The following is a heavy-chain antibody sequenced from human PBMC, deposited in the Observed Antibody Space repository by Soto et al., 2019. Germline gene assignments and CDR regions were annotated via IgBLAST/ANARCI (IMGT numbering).Heavy chain of an antibody. J-gene: IGHJ5*02. CDR3: AKGESSIAAGRKFDP. Sequence: GGSLRLSCAASGFTFDDYAMHWVRQAPGKGLEWVSGISWNSGSIGYADSVKGRFTISRDNAKNSLYLQMNSLRAEDTALYYCAKGESSIAAGRKFDPWGQGTLVPVSS. D-gene: IGHD6-13*01. V-gene: IGHV3-9*01. CDR1: GFTFDDYA. CDR2: ISWNSGSI.